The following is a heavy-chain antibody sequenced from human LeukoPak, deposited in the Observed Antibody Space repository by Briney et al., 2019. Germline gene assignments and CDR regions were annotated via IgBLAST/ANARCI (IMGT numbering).Heavy chain of an antibody. V-gene: IGHV1-69*05. CDR2: IIPIFGTA. J-gene: IGHJ4*02. D-gene: IGHD2-2*01. CDR3: ASATGYCSSTSCYDEFWQQLGTSYFDY. Sequence: SVKASCKASGGTFSSYAISWVRQAPGQGLEWMGRIIPIFGTANYAQKFQGRVTITTDESTSTAYMELSSLRSEGTAVYYCASATGYCSSTSCYDEFWQQLGTSYFDYWGQGTLVTVSS. CDR1: GGTFSSYA.